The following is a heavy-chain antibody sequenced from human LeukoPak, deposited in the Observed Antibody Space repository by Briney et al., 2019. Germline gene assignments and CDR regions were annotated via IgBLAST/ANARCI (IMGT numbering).Heavy chain of an antibody. Sequence: SETLSLTCIVSGDSISNHYWSWIRQPAGKGLKWIGRIYTSGSTNYNPSLKSRVTMSVDTSKNQFSLKLSSVTAADTAVYYCAREAAAGTFYFDYWGQGTLVTVSS. CDR1: GDSISNHY. D-gene: IGHD6-13*01. V-gene: IGHV4-4*07. J-gene: IGHJ4*02. CDR2: IYTSGST. CDR3: AREAAAGTFYFDY.